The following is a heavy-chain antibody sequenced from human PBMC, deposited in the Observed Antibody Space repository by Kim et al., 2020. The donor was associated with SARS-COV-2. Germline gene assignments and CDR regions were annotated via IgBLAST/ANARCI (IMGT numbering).Heavy chain of an antibody. Sequence: GGSLRLSCAASGSTFSNYDMHWVRQAAGKGLEWVSAIGSGGHTYYADSLKGRFTIATENAKNFLYLQMNSLTAGDTAMYYCTTGVPASGSPGWYFDFCG. CDR2: IGSGGHT. J-gene: IGHJ2*01. CDR1: GSTFSNYD. D-gene: IGHD3-22*01. CDR3: TTGVPASGSPGWYFDF. V-gene: IGHV3-13*01.